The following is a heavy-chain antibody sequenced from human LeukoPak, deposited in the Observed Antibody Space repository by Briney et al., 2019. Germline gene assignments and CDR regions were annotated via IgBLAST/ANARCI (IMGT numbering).Heavy chain of an antibody. Sequence: PGGSLRLSCAASGFTFSSYAMSWVRQAPGKGLEWVSAISGSGGSTYYADSVKGRFTISRDNAKNSLYLQMNSLRAEDTAVYYCAELGMIGGVWGKGTTVTISS. V-gene: IGHV3-23*01. J-gene: IGHJ6*04. CDR3: AELGMIGGV. CDR2: ISGSGGST. D-gene: IGHD3-10*02. CDR1: GFTFSSYA.